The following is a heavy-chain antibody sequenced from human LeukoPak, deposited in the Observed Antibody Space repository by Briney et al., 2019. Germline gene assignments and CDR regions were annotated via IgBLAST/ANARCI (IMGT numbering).Heavy chain of an antibody. CDR2: FSSSSSTI. J-gene: IGHJ4*02. Sequence: PGGSLRLSCAASGLTFSSYSMNWVRQAPGKGLEWVSYFSSSSSTIYYADSVKGRFTTSRDNAKNSLYLQMNSLRAEDTAVYYCARVGGIAAAGTFDYWGQGTLVTVSS. V-gene: IGHV3-48*01. CDR3: ARVGGIAAAGTFDY. CDR1: GLTFSSYS. D-gene: IGHD6-13*01.